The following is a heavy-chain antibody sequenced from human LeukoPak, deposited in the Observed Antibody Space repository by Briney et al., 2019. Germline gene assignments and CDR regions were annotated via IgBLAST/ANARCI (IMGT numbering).Heavy chain of an antibody. CDR3: ARAQTMVAYPFLY. D-gene: IGHD4/OR15-4a*01. Sequence: TGGSLRLSCAASGFTFSSYSMNWVRQAPGKGLEWVSSISSSSSYIYYADSVKGRFTISRDNAKNSLYLQMNSLRVEDTAVYYCARAQTMVAYPFLYWGQGTLVTVSS. J-gene: IGHJ4*02. CDR2: ISSSSSYI. CDR1: GFTFSSYS. V-gene: IGHV3-21*04.